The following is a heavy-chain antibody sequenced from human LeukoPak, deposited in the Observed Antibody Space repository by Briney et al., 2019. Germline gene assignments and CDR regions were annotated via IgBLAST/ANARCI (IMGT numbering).Heavy chain of an antibody. D-gene: IGHD1-26*01. CDR1: GFAFSIYS. Sequence: GGSLRLSCAASGFAFSIYSMNWVRQAPGKGREWVSYTRSVSSPIYYADSVEGRFTISRDNAKNSLYLHMNSLRDEDTAVSYCARVVGPYYGMDVWGQGTTVTVSS. CDR2: TRSVSSPI. V-gene: IGHV3-48*02. J-gene: IGHJ6*02. CDR3: ARVVGPYYGMDV.